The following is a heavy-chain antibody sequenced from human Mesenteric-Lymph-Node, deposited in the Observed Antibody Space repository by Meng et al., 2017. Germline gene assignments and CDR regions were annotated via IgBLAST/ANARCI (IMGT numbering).Heavy chain of an antibody. J-gene: IGHJ4*01. Sequence: QVQLQESGPGLVMPSQTLSFTCTVSGCSISSGRHSWSWIRQHPGKGLEWIAYIYYSGSTYYNPSLKSRVILSVDTSKNQFSLKLSSVTAADTAVYYCARVDSSGYFLDYWGQGTLVTVSS. V-gene: IGHV4-31*02. CDR3: ARVDSSGYFLDY. CDR2: IYYSGST. D-gene: IGHD3-22*01. CDR1: GCSISSGRHS.